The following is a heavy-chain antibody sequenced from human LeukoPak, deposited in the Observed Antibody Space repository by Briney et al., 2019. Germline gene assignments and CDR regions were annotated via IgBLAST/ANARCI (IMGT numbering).Heavy chain of an antibody. V-gene: IGHV3-48*03. CDR1: GFSFSTYE. J-gene: IGHJ4*02. CDR2: ISTGGSVI. D-gene: IGHD3-22*01. CDR3: ARDDYYDNSGYCDY. Sequence: GGSLSLSCAASGFSFSTYEMNWVRQAPGKGLEWISYISTGGSVIYYADSVKGRFTISRDNAKNSLYLQMNSLRAEDTAVYYCARDDYYDNSGYCDYWGQGTLVTVSS.